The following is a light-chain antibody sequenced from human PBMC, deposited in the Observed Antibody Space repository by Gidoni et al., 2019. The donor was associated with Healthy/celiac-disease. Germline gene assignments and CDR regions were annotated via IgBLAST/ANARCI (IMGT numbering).Light chain of an antibody. CDR2: DVT. CDR3: CSYAGSYTLV. CDR1: SSDVGGYNY. V-gene: IGLV2-11*01. J-gene: IGLJ2*01. Sequence: SALTQPRSVSGSPGQSVTISCSGTSSDVGGYNYVAWYQQHPGKAPKVMIYDVTKRPSGVPDRFSGSKSGNTASLTISGLQAEDEADYYCCSYAGSYTLVFGGGTKLTV.